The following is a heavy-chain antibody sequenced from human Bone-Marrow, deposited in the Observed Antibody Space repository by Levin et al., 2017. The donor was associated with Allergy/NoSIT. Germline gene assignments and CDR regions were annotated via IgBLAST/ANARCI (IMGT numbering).Heavy chain of an antibody. V-gene: IGHV1-2*06. D-gene: IGHD2-2*02. J-gene: IGHJ4*02. CDR2: INPNSGDT. CDR3: AKVGCYSTTCHSRYFDY. Sequence: GASVKVSCKASGYTFTGYYMHWVRQAPGQGLEWMGRINPNSGDTNYAQNFQGRVTMTRDTSISTAYMALSRLRSDDTAVYYCAKVGCYSTTCHSRYFDYWGQGTLVTVSS. CDR1: GYTFTGYY.